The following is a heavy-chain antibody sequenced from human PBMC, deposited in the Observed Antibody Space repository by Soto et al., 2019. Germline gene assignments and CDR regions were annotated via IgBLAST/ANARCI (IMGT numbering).Heavy chain of an antibody. CDR1: GGSISYNSYY. Sequence: PSETLSLTCSVSGGSISYNSYYWGWIRQPPGKGLEWVGGIFYTGTTYYSPSLKDRVTISVDTAKNSFSLNLTSLTATDTPVYFWSRLVVVAPVANAWGQGTLVTVS. V-gene: IGHV4-39*02. CDR3: SRLVVVAPVANA. CDR2: IFYTGTT. J-gene: IGHJ5*02. D-gene: IGHD2-21*01.